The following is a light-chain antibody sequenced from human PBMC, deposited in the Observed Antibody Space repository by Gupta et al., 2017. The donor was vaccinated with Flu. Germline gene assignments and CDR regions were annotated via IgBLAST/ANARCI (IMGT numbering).Light chain of an antibody. V-gene: IGLV3-9*01. J-gene: IGLJ3*02. CDR2: RNP. CDR3: HAWDSFTASV. CDR1: NISTTN. Sequence: ELTHPFLVSVALGPPATITCGGQNISTTNVHCSQPKPSQAPVLIIYRNPNRPSGIPVRFSGSKSENTAALTINGAQAGDEADYYCHAWDSFTASVFGGGTKVTVL.